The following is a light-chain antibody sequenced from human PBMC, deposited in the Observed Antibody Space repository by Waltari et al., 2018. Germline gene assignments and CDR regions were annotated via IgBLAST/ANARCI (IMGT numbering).Light chain of an antibody. Sequence: EIVLTQSPVTLSLSPGERATLSCRASQSVTSQLAWYQQKPGQAPRLLIYDASDKATGIPGRFSGSGSGTDFTLTISSLEPEDFAVYSCQQRSDWPCTFGQGTRVEIK. CDR3: QQRSDWPCT. CDR1: QSVTSQ. J-gene: IGKJ1*01. CDR2: DAS. V-gene: IGKV3-11*01.